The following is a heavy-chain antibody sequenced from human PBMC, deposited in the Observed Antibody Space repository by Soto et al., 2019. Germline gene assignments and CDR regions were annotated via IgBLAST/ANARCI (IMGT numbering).Heavy chain of an antibody. J-gene: IGHJ4*02. CDR2: IYHSGST. Sequence: PSETLSLTCAVSGGSISSGGYSWSWIRQPPGKGLEWIGYIYHSGSTYYNPSLKSRVTISVDRSKNQFSLKLSSVTAADTAVYYCARSNDYGDVNPLDYWGQGTLVTVSS. V-gene: IGHV4-30-2*01. D-gene: IGHD4-17*01. CDR1: GGSISSGGYS. CDR3: ARSNDYGDVNPLDY.